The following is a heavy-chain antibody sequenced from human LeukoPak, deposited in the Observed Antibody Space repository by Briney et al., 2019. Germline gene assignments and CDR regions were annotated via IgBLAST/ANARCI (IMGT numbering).Heavy chain of an antibody. Sequence: ASVKVSCKASGYTFTSYGICWVRQAPGQGLEWMGWISAYNGNTNYAQKLQGRVTMTTDTSTSTAYMELRSLRSDDTAVYYCVAVSGSYYYFDYWGQGTLVTVSS. CDR1: GYTFTSYG. CDR3: VAVSGSYYYFDY. CDR2: ISAYNGNT. J-gene: IGHJ4*02. V-gene: IGHV1-18*01. D-gene: IGHD1-26*01.